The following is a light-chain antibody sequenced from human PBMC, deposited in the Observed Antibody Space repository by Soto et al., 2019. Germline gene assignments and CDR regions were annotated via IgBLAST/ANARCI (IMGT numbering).Light chain of an antibody. V-gene: IGKV1-5*01. J-gene: IGKJ1*01. CDR3: QPLDTYCP. Sequence: IQMTQSPSTLSASVGDRVTITCRASHNIATWLAWYQQKPGRAPRLLIYDASTLQTGVPSRFSGSGSGTEFTLTISGLRPDDFATYCCQPLDTYCPFGQGTKVEIK. CDR2: DAS. CDR1: HNIATW.